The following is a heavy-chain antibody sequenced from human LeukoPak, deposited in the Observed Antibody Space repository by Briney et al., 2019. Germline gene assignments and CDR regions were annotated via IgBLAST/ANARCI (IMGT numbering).Heavy chain of an antibody. CDR2: IYYSGST. CDR1: GGSISSSSYY. Sequence: PSETLSLTCAVSGGSISSSSYYWGWIRQPPGKGLEWIGSIYYSGSTYYNPSLKSRVTISVDTSKNQFSLNLSSVTAADTAVYYCAREGGNYLPFDYWGQGTLVTVSS. V-gene: IGHV4-39*07. D-gene: IGHD1-26*01. J-gene: IGHJ4*02. CDR3: AREGGNYLPFDY.